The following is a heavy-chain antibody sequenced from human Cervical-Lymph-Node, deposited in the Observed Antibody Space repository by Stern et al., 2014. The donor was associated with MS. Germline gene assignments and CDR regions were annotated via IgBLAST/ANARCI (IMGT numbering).Heavy chain of an antibody. CDR1: GGFIDNYY. D-gene: IGHD3-3*01. Sequence: QLQLQESGPGLVKPSETLSLTCTVSGGFIDNYYWTWIRQSPGKGLEWIGYIHSTGKTNYNSSFKSRLTISLDTSKNQFSLKLRSMTAADTAMYYCVRGFDFWSGYWFDPWGQGTLVTVSS. CDR3: VRGFDFWSGYWFDP. J-gene: IGHJ5*02. CDR2: IHSTGKT. V-gene: IGHV4-59*01.